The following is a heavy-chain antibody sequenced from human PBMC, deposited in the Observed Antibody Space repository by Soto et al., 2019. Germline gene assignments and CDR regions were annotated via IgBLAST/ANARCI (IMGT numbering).Heavy chain of an antibody. CDR1: GGSISTSRYY. D-gene: IGHD6-6*01. Sequence: SETLSLTCTVSGGSISTSRYYWGWILQPPGKGLEWIGNIYYSGSTYYNPSLKSRVTIFVDTSKNQFSLKLSSVTAADTAVYYCARLSYSSSSGDYWGQGTLVTVSS. V-gene: IGHV4-39*01. J-gene: IGHJ4*02. CDR2: IYYSGST. CDR3: ARLSYSSSSGDY.